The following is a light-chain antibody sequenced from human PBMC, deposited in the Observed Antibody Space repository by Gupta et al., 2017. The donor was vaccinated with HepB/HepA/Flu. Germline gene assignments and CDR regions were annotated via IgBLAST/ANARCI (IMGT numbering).Light chain of an antibody. CDR1: SSDVGGYNY. CDR3: DSYAGSNNFRI. V-gene: IGLV2-8*01. CDR2: EVN. J-gene: IGLJ2*01. Sequence: QSALTQPPSASGSPGQSVTISCTGTSSDVGGYNYVSWYQQHPGKAPKLMIYEVNQRPSGVPDRFSGSKSGNTASLTVSGLQAEDEADYYCDSYAGSNNFRIFGGGTKLTVL.